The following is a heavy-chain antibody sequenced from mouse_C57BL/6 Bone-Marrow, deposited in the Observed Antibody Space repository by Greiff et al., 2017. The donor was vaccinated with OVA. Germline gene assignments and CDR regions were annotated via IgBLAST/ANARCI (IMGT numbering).Heavy chain of an antibody. CDR3: ARTDYYSNYFDY. CDR1: GYAFSSSW. J-gene: IGHJ2*01. V-gene: IGHV1-82*01. D-gene: IGHD2-5*01. Sequence: QVQLQQSGPELVKPGASVKISCKASGYAFSSSWMNWVKQRPGKGLEWIGRIYPGDGDTNYNGKFKGKATLTADKSSSTAYMQLSSLTSEDSAVYFCARTDYYSNYFDYWGQGTTLTVSS. CDR2: IYPGDGDT.